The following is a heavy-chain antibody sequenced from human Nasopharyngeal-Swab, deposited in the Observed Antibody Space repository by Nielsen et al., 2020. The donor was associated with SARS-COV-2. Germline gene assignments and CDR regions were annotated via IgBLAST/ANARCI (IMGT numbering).Heavy chain of an antibody. D-gene: IGHD2-15*01. CDR1: GSTFGSVG. Sequence: GSTFGSVGRPWSPQPPGKGLQWVSRINTDGTTTNYADSVRGRFTISRDNAKNTLYLQMNSLRAEDTAVYYCARDVGGRDNYWGQGAPVTVSS. J-gene: IGHJ4*02. CDR3: ARDVGGRDNY. CDR2: INTDGTTT. V-gene: IGHV3-74*01.